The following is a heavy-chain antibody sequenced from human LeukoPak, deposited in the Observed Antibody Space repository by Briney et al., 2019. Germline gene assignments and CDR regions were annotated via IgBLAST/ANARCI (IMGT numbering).Heavy chain of an antibody. CDR2: IYYSGST. Sequence: TSETLSLTCTVSGGSISSYYWSWLRQPPGKGLEWVGYIYYSGSTNYNPFLKSRVTISVDTSKNQFSLKLSSVTAADTAVYYCARGPEAFGYHQFDYWGQGTLVTVSS. V-gene: IGHV4-59*01. CDR3: ARGPEAFGYHQFDY. D-gene: IGHD5-12*01. CDR1: GGSISSYY. J-gene: IGHJ4*02.